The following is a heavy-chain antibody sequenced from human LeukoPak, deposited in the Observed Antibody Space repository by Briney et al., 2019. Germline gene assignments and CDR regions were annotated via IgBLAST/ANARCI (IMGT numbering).Heavy chain of an antibody. V-gene: IGHV3-30*18. D-gene: IGHD4-17*01. CDR1: GFGFISYG. CDR3: AKRPSDYGDYVTYFDY. Sequence: GGSLRLSCAASGFGFISYGMHWARQAPGKGLEWVGVISDDGRNKKYADSVKGRFTISRDNSKDTLYLQMNSLRDEDTAVYYCAKRPSDYGDYVTYFDYWGQGTLVTVSS. CDR2: ISDDGRNK. J-gene: IGHJ4*02.